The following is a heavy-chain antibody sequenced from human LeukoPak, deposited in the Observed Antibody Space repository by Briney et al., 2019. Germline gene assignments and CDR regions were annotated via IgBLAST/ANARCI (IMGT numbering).Heavy chain of an antibody. CDR1: GYPFSGCY. J-gene: IGHJ5*02. D-gene: IGHD3-3*01. CDR2: KKEDGSEK. Sequence: GGPLSLPCAVSGYPFSGCYKPGAPRPPGRGRVGGANKKEDGSEKYYVDSVKGRFTISRDNAKNSLYLHMNSVRAEDTAVYYCARGGSDYWRGSYNWFDPWGQGTLVTVSS. CDR3: ARGGSDYWRGSYNWFDP. V-gene: IGHV3-7*01.